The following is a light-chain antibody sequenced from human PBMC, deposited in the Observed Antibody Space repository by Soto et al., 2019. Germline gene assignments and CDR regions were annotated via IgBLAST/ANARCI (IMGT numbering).Light chain of an antibody. CDR2: AAA. V-gene: IGKV1-39*01. CDR3: QQAYGALPT. Sequence: DIQMTQSPSSLSASVGDRVTITCRASQSITTYLNWYQQTSGEAPKLLIYAAARLQTGVPSRFSGSGSGTDFTLTISSLQPEDFATYYCQQAYGALPTFGQGTKVDIK. J-gene: IGKJ1*01. CDR1: QSITTY.